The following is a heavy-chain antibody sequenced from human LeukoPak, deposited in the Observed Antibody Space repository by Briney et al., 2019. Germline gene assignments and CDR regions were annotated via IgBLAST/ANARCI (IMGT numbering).Heavy chain of an antibody. CDR2: IRYDGNDK. CDR1: GFTFSSYG. J-gene: IGHJ3*02. CDR3: AKDCGDLLLYANDAFDI. Sequence: GGSLRLSCAASGFTFSSYGMHWVRQAPGKGLEWVALIRYDGNDKYYADSAKGRFTISRDNSKNTLYLQMNSLRAEDTAVYYCAKDCGDLLLYANDAFDIWGQGTLVTVSS. V-gene: IGHV3-30*02. D-gene: IGHD2-2*02.